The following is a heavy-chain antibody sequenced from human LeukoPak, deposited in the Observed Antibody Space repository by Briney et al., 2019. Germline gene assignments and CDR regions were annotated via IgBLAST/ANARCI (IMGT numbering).Heavy chain of an antibody. Sequence: PSQTLSLTCTVSGGSISSGDYYWSWIRQPPGKGLEWIGYIYYSGSTYYNPSLKSRVTISVDTSKNQFSLKLSSVTAADTAVYYCARLIVRGSYSNSGFYFDYWGQGTLVTVSS. CDR3: ARLIVRGSYSNSGFYFDY. J-gene: IGHJ4*02. V-gene: IGHV4-30-4*01. CDR1: GGSISSGDYY. D-gene: IGHD4-11*01. CDR2: IYYSGST.